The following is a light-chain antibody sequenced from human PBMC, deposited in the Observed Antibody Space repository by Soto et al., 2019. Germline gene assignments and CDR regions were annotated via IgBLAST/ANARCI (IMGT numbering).Light chain of an antibody. J-gene: IGKJ1*01. CDR1: QSITGW. CDR3: QQYRTYEWT. V-gene: IGKV1-5*03. CDR2: KAS. Sequence: DIQMTQSPSTLSASVGDRVTITCRASQSITGWLAWYQQKPGKAPKLLIFKASTLESGVPSRFSGSGSGREFTLTISSLQPDDFATYYCQQYRTYEWTLGPGTKVDIK.